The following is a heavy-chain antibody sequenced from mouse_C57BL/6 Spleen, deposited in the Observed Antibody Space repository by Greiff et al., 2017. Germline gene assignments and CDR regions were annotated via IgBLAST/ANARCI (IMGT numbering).Heavy chain of an antibody. J-gene: IGHJ1*03. CDR1: GYTFTSYW. Sequence: QVQLQQPGAELVRPGSSVKLSCKASGYTFTSYWMHWVKQRPIQGLEWIGNIDPSDSETHYNQKFKDKATLTVDKSSSTAYMQLSSLTSEDSAVYYCARKYEPCYGRSYWYFDVWGTGTTVTASS. D-gene: IGHD1-1*01. V-gene: IGHV1-52*01. CDR3: ARKYEPCYGRSYWYFDV. CDR2: IDPSDSET.